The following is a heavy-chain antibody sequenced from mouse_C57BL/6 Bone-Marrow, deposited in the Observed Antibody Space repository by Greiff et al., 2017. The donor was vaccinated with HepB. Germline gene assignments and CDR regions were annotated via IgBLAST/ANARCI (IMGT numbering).Heavy chain of an antibody. Sequence: QVQLQQSGPGLVQPSQSLSITCTVSGFSLTSYGVHWVRQSPGKGLEWLGVIWRGGSTDYNAAFMSRLSITKDNSKSQVFVKMNSLQADDTAIYYCAKVPFYYGSSYWYFDVWGTGTTVTVSS. CDR1: GFSLTSYG. J-gene: IGHJ1*03. D-gene: IGHD1-1*01. V-gene: IGHV2-5*01. CDR3: AKVPFYYGSSYWYFDV. CDR2: IWRGGST.